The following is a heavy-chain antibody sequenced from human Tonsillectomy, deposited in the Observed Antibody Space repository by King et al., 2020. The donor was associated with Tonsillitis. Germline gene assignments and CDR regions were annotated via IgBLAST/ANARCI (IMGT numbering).Heavy chain of an antibody. J-gene: IGHJ6*03. D-gene: IGHD3-9*01. CDR2: IDWDDDK. Sequence: TLKESGPALVKPPQNLTLTCTFSGFSLSTSGMRVSWIRQPPGKALEWLARIDWDDDKFYSTSLKTRLTISKDTSKNQVVLTMTNMDPVDTATYYCARMRADWENYYMDVWGKGTTVTVSS. CDR1: GFSLSTSGMR. V-gene: IGHV2-70*04. CDR3: ARMRADWENYYMDV.